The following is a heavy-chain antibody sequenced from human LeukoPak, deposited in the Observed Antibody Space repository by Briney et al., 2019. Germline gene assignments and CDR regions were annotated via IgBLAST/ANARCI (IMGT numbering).Heavy chain of an antibody. D-gene: IGHD3-10*02. CDR2: ISSSSSTM. CDR3: AELGITMIGGV. Sequence: GGSLRLSCAASGFIFSSYSMNWVRQAPGKGLEWVSYISSSSSTMYYADSVKGRFTISRDNAKNSLYLQMNSLRAEDTAVYYCAELGITMIGGVWGKGTTVTISS. V-gene: IGHV3-48*01. CDR1: GFIFSSYS. J-gene: IGHJ6*04.